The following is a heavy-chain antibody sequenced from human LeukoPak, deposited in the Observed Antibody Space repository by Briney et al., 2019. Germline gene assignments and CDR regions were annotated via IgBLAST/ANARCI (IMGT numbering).Heavy chain of an antibody. Sequence: GGSLRLPCGASGFTFSSYSTNWVRQSPGKAREGVSSISSSSSYIYYADSVKGRFTISRDNAKNSLYLQMNSLRAEDTAVYYCAKRDTAMPHWSYFDYWGQGTLVTVSS. V-gene: IGHV3-21*04. D-gene: IGHD5-18*01. CDR1: GFTFSSYS. CDR3: AKRDTAMPHWSYFDY. J-gene: IGHJ4*02. CDR2: ISSSSSYI.